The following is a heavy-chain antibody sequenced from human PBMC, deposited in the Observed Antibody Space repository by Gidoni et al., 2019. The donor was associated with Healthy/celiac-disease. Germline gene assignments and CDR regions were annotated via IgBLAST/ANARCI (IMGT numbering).Heavy chain of an antibody. V-gene: IGHV4-59*01. J-gene: IGHJ5*02. CDR2: IYYSGST. Sequence: QVQLQESGPGLVKPSETLSLTCTAAGGSISSYYWSWIRQPPGKGLEWIGYIYYSGSTNYNPSLKSRVTISVDTSKNQFSLKLSSVTAADTAVYYCARDIRRGWFDPWGQGTLVTVSS. D-gene: IGHD3-10*01. CDR3: ARDIRRGWFDP. CDR1: GGSISSYY.